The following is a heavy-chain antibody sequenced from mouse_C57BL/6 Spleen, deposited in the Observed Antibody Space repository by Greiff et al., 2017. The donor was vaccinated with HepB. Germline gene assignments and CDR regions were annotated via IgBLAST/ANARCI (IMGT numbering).Heavy chain of an antibody. Sequence: VQRVESGAELVRPGASVTLSCKASGYTFTDYEMHWVKQTPVHGLEWIGAIDPETGGTAYNQKFKGKAILTADKSSSTAYMELRSLTSEDSAVYYCTRRGYDYDGRFAYWGQGTLVTVSA. J-gene: IGHJ3*01. CDR3: TRRGYDYDGRFAY. CDR1: GYTFTDYE. V-gene: IGHV1-15*01. CDR2: IDPETGGT. D-gene: IGHD2-4*01.